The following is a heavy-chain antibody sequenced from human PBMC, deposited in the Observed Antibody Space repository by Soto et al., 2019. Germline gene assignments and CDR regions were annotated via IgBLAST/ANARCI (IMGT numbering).Heavy chain of an antibody. D-gene: IGHD6-13*01. Sequence: EVQLLESGGGLVQPGGSLRLSCAASGFTFSSYAMSWVRQAPGKGLEWVSAISGSGGSTYFADSVKGRFTISRDNTKNTLDLQMNSLRAEDTAVYYCAKSKPGIAAAGIDYWGQGTLVTVSS. CDR2: ISGSGGST. CDR1: GFTFSSYA. CDR3: AKSKPGIAAAGIDY. J-gene: IGHJ4*02. V-gene: IGHV3-23*01.